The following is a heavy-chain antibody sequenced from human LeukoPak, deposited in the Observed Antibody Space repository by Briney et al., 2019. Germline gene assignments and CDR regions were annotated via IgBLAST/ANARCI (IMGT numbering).Heavy chain of an antibody. J-gene: IGHJ3*02. CDR2: TRNKANSYTT. CDR1: GFTFSDHY. Sequence: GGSLRLSCAASGFTFSDHYMDWVRQAPGKGLEWVGRTRNKANSYTTEYAASVKGRFTISRDDSKNSLYLQMNSLKTEDTAVYYCAKSRGGAFDIWGQGTMVTVSS. D-gene: IGHD3-10*01. CDR3: AKSRGGAFDI. V-gene: IGHV3-72*01.